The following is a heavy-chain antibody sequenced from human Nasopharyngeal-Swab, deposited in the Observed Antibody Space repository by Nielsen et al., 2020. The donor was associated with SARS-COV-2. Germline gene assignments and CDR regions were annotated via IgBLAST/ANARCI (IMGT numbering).Heavy chain of an antibody. CDR3: AKESTTFYYDN. J-gene: IGHJ4*02. CDR1: GFTFRSYW. Sequence: GESLKISCAASGFTFRSYWMHWVRQAPGKGLEWVGIITSGGRTQVYADSVVGRFTISRDDPENTLFLQMNSLRPEDTAVYYCAKESTTFYYDNWGQGTLVTVSS. CDR2: ITSGGRTQ. V-gene: IGHV3-30*18. D-gene: IGHD1-14*01.